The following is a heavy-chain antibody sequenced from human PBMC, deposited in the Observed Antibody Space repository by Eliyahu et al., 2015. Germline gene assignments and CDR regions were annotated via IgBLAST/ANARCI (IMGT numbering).Heavy chain of an antibody. V-gene: IGHV4-4*07. J-gene: IGHJ5*02. CDR3: ARDGGWFDP. CDR2: LYTSGST. CDR1: GGSISSYX. Sequence: QVQLQESGPGLVKPSEXLSLTCTXXGGSISSYXWSXIRQPAGKGLEWIGRLYTSGSTDYNPSLKSRVTMSVDTSKNQFSLKLSSVTAADTAVYYCARDGGWFDPWGQGTLVTVSS.